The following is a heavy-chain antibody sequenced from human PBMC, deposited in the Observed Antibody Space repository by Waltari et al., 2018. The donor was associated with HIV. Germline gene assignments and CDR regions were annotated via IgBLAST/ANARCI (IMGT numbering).Heavy chain of an antibody. J-gene: IGHJ6*02. Sequence: EVQLVESGGGLVPPGGSLSLSCAASGFTVSSNYRLWVRQSPRKAVGCGALCYTVCSTCYADSMTGVCTISRENAKDTLYLQRNSLRAEDKAGYYRASPDTTMVHGHYYFYRMDGWGQGTTVTVSS. CDR3: ASPDTTMVHGHYYFYRMDG. CDR2: CYTVCST. D-gene: IGHD5-18*01. CDR1: GFTVSSNY. V-gene: IGHV3-66*01.